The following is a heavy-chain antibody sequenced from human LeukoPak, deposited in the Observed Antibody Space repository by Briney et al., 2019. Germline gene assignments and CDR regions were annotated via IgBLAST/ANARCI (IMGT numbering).Heavy chain of an antibody. Sequence: ASETLSLTCTVSGGSISSYYWSWIRQPPGKGLEWIGYIYYSGSTYHNPSLKSRVTISMDRSRNQFSLKLSSVTDEDTAVYYCATYSSSWRTYYFDYWGQGALVTVSS. V-gene: IGHV4-59*12. CDR2: IYYSGST. CDR1: GGSISSYY. D-gene: IGHD6-13*01. CDR3: ATYSSSWRTYYFDY. J-gene: IGHJ4*02.